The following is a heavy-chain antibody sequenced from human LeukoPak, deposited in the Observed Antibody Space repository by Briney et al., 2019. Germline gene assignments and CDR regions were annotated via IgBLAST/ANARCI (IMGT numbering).Heavy chain of an antibody. J-gene: IGHJ6*02. Sequence: XXSLRLSCAASGFTFXNAWMSWVRQAPGKGLEWVGRIKSKTDGGTTDYAAPVKGRFTISRDDSKNTLYLQMNSLKTEGTAVYYCTTGPGFYYYYGMDVWGQGTTVTVSS. V-gene: IGHV3-15*01. CDR2: IKSKTDGGTT. CDR3: TTGPGFYYYYGMDV. CDR1: GFTFXNAW. D-gene: IGHD3-9*01.